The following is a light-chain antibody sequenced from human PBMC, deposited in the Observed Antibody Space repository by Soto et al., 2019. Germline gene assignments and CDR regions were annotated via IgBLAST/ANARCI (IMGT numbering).Light chain of an antibody. CDR1: QSISSKY. J-gene: IGKJ1*01. CDR2: GAS. V-gene: IGKV3-20*01. Sequence: EIVLTQSPGTLSLSPGERTTLSCRASQSISSKYLAWYQQKLGQAPRLLIYGASSRATGIPDRFSGSGSGTDFTLTISRLDPEDFATYYCLHTFSFPRTFGQGTKVEVK. CDR3: LHTFSFPRT.